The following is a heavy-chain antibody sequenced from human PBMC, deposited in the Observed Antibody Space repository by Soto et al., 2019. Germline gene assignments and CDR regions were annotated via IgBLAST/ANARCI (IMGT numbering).Heavy chain of an antibody. CDR2: ISGSGGST. J-gene: IGHJ6*02. CDR3: VKTYYYGSGSYENYYYGMDV. Sequence: GGSLRLSCAASGFTFSSYAMSWVRQAPGKGLEWVSAISGSGGSTYYADSVKGRFTISRDNSKNTLYLQMNSLRAEDTAVYYCVKTYYYGSGSYENYYYGMDVWGQGTTVTVSS. D-gene: IGHD3-10*01. V-gene: IGHV3-23*01. CDR1: GFTFSSYA.